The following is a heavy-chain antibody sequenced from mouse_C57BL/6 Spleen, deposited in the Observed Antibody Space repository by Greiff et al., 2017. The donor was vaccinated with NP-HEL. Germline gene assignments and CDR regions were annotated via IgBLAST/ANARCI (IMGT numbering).Heavy chain of an antibody. Sequence: VQLQQSGAELVKPGASVKLSCKASGYTFTSYWMHWVKQRPGQGLERIGMIHPNSGSTNYNEKFKSKATLTVDKSSSTAYMQLSSLTSEDSAVYYCARERGGFDYWGQGTTLTVSS. CDR3: ARERGGFDY. V-gene: IGHV1-64*01. J-gene: IGHJ2*01. CDR2: IHPNSGST. CDR1: GYTFTSYW.